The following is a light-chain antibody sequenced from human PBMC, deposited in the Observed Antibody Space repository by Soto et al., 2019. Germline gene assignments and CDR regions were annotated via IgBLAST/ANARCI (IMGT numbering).Light chain of an antibody. Sequence: EIVMPQSPATLSVSPGERTTLSCRASQRVSRHLAWYQQKPGQAPRLLIYGASTRATGIPARFSGSGSGTEFNLTISSLQSEDCAVYYCQQYNNWPPWTFGQGTKVEIK. CDR2: GAS. CDR3: QQYNNWPPWT. CDR1: QRVSRH. J-gene: IGKJ1*01. V-gene: IGKV3-15*01.